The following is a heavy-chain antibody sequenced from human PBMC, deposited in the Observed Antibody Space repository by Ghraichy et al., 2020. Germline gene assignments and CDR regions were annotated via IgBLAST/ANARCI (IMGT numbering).Heavy chain of an antibody. D-gene: IGHD4-23*01. J-gene: IGHJ4*02. Sequence: SETLSLTCAVYGGSFSGYYWSWIRQPPGKGLEWIGEINHSGSTNYNPSLKSRVTISVDTSKNQFSLKLSSVTAADTAVYYCAGRGSVVTTYYFDYWGQGTLVTVSS. V-gene: IGHV4-34*01. CDR3: AGRGSVVTTYYFDY. CDR2: INHSGST. CDR1: GGSFSGYY.